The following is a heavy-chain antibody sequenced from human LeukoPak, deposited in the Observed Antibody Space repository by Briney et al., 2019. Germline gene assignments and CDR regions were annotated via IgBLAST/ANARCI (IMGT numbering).Heavy chain of an antibody. CDR1: GFTFNTYA. V-gene: IGHV3-23*01. Sequence: PGGCLRLSCAASGFTFNTYAMSWVRQAPGKGLEWVSVSSGSSGSTYYADSVKGRFTMSRDNSKNTLFLQMNSLRAEDTAVYYCAKALLSDPRTLDYFDYWGQGTLVTVSS. J-gene: IGHJ4*02. CDR3: AKALLSDPRTLDYFDY. CDR2: SSGSSGST. D-gene: IGHD1-1*01.